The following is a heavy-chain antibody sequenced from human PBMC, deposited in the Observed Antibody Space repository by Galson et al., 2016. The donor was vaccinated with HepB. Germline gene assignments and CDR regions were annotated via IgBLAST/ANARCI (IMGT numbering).Heavy chain of an antibody. J-gene: IGHJ4*02. CDR2: TYFRSRWYH. CDR3: ARAAGNYYFEQYYVDS. Sequence: CAISWDSVSSNTVVWNWIRQTPSRGLEWLGRTYFRSRWYHDYAVSVRSRLTINADTSANQFSLELKSVTPDDTADYYFARAAGNYYFEQYYVDSWGLGALVTVSS. D-gene: IGHD2/OR15-2a*01. V-gene: IGHV6-1*01. CDR1: WDSVSSNTVV.